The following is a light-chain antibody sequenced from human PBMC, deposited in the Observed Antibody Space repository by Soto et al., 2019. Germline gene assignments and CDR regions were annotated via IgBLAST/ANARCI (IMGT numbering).Light chain of an antibody. CDR2: SDA. V-gene: IGLV1-44*01. Sequence: QSVLTQPPSASVTPGQRATVSCSGSSSNIASNTVNWYQQVPGPAPNLLVYSDAQRPSGVPDRFSASRSGTTATLTISGLQAGDEADYYCAAWADSLNGYVFGTGTKVTVL. CDR3: AAWADSLNGYV. J-gene: IGLJ1*01. CDR1: SSNIASNT.